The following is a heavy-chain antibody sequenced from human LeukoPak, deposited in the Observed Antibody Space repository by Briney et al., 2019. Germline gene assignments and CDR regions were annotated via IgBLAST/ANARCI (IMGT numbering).Heavy chain of an antibody. J-gene: IGHJ5*02. CDR1: GGSISSYY. V-gene: IGHV4-4*07. D-gene: IGHD3-3*01. Sequence: TSETLSLTCTVSGGSISSYYWSWIRQPAGKGLEWIGRIYTSGSTNYNPSLKSRVTMSVDTSKNQFSLKLSSVTAADTAVYYCARDWPYYDFWSGYRQTNWFDPWGQGTLVTVSS. CDR2: IYTSGST. CDR3: ARDWPYYDFWSGYRQTNWFDP.